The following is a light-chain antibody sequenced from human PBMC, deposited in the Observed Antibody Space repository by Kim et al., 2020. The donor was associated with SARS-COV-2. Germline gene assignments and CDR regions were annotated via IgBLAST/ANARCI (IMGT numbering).Light chain of an antibody. Sequence: QLVLTQSPSASASLGASVKLTCTLSSGHSSYAIAWHQQQPEKGPRYLMILNTDGSHTKGDGIPDRFSGSRSGAGRYLTISSLQSEDEADYYCQTWGTGIRVFGGGTQLTVL. CDR3: QTWGTGIRV. V-gene: IGLV4-69*01. CDR2: LNTDGSH. CDR1: SGHSSYA. J-gene: IGLJ2*01.